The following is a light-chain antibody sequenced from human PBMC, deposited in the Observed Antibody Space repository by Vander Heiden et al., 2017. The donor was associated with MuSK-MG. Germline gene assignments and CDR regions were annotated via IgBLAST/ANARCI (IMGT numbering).Light chain of an antibody. CDR1: QGISSY. J-gene: IGKJ3*01. Sequence: ILTCRASQGISSYLAWYQQKPGKAPKLLIYTASTLQSGVPSRFSGSGSGKDFTLTISCLQSEDFATYYCQQDDSYPPFTFGHGTKVDIK. V-gene: IGKV1-8*01. CDR2: TAS. CDR3: QQDDSYPPFT.